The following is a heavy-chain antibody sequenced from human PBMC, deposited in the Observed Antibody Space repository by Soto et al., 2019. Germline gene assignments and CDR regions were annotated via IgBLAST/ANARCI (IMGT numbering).Heavy chain of an antibody. V-gene: IGHV1-69*13. CDR1: GGTFSSYA. D-gene: IGHD1-26*01. J-gene: IGHJ4*02. CDR2: VIPIFGTA. CDR3: ARKPVGATPYYFDY. Sequence: SVKVSCKASGGTFSSYAISWVRQAPGQGLEWMGGVIPIFGTANYAQKFQGRVTITADESTSTAYMELSSLRSEDTAVYYCARKPVGATPYYFDYWGQGTLVTVSS.